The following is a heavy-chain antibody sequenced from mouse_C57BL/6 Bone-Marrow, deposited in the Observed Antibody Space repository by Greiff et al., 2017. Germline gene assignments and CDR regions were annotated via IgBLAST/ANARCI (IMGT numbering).Heavy chain of an antibody. CDR3: ARSDYGNLFDN. J-gene: IGHJ2*01. CDR2: IDPNSGGT. CDR1: GYTFPSYW. V-gene: IGHV1-72*01. D-gene: IGHD2-1*01. Sequence: VQLQQPGAELVKPGASVKLSCKASGYTFPSYWMHWVKQRPGRGLEWIGRIDPNSGGTKYNEKFKSKAPLTIDKPSSTAAMQLSSLTSEDCPGYDCARSDYGNLFDNWGQGTTLTVSS.